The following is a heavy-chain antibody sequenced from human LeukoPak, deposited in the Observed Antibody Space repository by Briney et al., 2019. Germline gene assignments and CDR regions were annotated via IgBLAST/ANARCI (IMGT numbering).Heavy chain of an antibody. J-gene: IGHJ4*02. CDR1: GFTFSGSA. CDR3: TRVKYCSGGSCSSSAFDY. V-gene: IGHV3-73*01. D-gene: IGHD2-15*01. Sequence: GGSLRLSCAASGFTFSGSAMHWVRQASGKGLEWVGRIRSKANSYATAYAASVKGRFTISRDDSKNTAYLQMNSLKTEDTAVYYCTRVKYCSGGSCSSSAFDYWGQGTLVTVSS. CDR2: IRSKANSYAT.